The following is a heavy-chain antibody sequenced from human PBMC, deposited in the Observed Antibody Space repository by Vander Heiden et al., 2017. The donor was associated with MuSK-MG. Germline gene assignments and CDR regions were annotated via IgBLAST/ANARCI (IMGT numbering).Heavy chain of an antibody. CDR2: IGSKAYGGRT. CDR3: TRGDAYNFWSDAFDI. V-gene: IGHV3-49*04. Sequence: EVQLVESGGGLVQPGRSLRLSCPASGFTFGDYALTWVRQAPGKGLEWVGFIGSKAYGGRTEYAASVKGRFSISREDSKSTAYLQMNSLKTEDTAVYYCTRGDAYNFWSDAFDIWGQGTVVIASS. CDR1: GFTFGDYA. J-gene: IGHJ3*02. D-gene: IGHD1-1*01.